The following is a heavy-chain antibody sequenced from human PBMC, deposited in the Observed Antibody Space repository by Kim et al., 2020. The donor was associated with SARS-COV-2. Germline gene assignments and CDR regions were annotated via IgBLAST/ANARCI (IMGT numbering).Heavy chain of an antibody. D-gene: IGHD5-18*01. Sequence: ADSVKGRFTISRDNSNHTLYLQMNSLGAEDTAIYYCARGGYSSGVPYYFDYWGQGTLVTVSS. J-gene: IGHJ4*02. V-gene: IGHV3-53*01. CDR3: ARGGYSSGVPYYFDY.